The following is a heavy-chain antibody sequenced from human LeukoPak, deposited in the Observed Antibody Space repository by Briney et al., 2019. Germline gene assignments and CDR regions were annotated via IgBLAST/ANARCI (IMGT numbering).Heavy chain of an antibody. V-gene: IGHV3-23*01. J-gene: IGHJ4*02. CDR3: AKVGGSGSYYFDY. CDR2: ISGSGGST. CDR1: GFTFSSYV. D-gene: IGHD1-26*01. Sequence: PGGSLRLSCAASGFTFSSYVMSWVRQAPGKGLEWVSAISGSGGSTYYADSVKGRYTISRDNSKNTLYLQMNSLRAEDTAVYYCAKVGGSGSYYFDYWGQGTLVTVSS.